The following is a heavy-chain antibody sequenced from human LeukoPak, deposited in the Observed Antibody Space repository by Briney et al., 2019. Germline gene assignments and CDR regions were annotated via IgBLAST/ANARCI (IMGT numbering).Heavy chain of an antibody. V-gene: IGHV3-7*03. CDR1: GFTFSSYS. CDR2: IKQDGSEK. CDR3: ATSAAVNY. J-gene: IGHJ4*02. Sequence: PGGSLRLSCAASGFTFSSYSMTWVRQAPGKGLEWVANIKQDGSEKYYVDSVKGRFTISRDNAKNSLYLQMNSLRAEDTAVYYCATSAAVNYWGQGTLVTVSS. D-gene: IGHD6-13*01.